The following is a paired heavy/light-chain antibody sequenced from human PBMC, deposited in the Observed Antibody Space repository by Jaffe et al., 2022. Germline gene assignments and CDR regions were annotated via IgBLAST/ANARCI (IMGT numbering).Light chain of an antibody. Sequence: QSALTQPRSVSGSPGQSVTISCTGTSSDVGGYNYVSWYQQHPGKAPKLMIYDVSKRPSGVPDRFSGSKSGNTASLTISGLQTEDEADYYCCSYAGGYTVFGGGTKLTVL. CDR2: DVS. V-gene: IGLV2-11*01. CDR1: SSDVGGYNY. J-gene: IGLJ2*01. CDR3: CSYAGGYTV.
Heavy chain of an antibody. J-gene: IGHJ2*01. CDR3: TTDRATVTTGRWFFDL. CDR1: GFTFSNAW. Sequence: EVQLVESGGGLVEPGGSLRLSCAASGFTFSNAWMSWVRQAPGKGLEWVGRIKSKSDGETTDYAAPVKGRFTISRDDSKNTLYLQMNSLKTEDTAVYYCTTDRATVTTGRWFFDLWGRGTLVTVSS. CDR2: IKSKSDGETT. V-gene: IGHV3-15*01. D-gene: IGHD4-17*01.